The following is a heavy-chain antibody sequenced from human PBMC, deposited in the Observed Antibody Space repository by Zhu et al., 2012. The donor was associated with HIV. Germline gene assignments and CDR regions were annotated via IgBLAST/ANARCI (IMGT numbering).Heavy chain of an antibody. D-gene: IGHD4-11*01. CDR3: ARPRDTTYWYFDL. CDR2: IYHSGST. V-gene: IGHV4-38-2*01. Sequence: QVQLQESGPGLVKPSETLSLTCAVSGYSISSGYYWGWIRQPPGKGLEWIGSIYHSGSTYYNPSLKSRVTISVDTSKNQFSLKLSSVTAADTAVYYCARPRDTTYWYFDLWGLAPWSLSP. CDR1: GYSISSGYY. J-gene: IGHJ2*01.